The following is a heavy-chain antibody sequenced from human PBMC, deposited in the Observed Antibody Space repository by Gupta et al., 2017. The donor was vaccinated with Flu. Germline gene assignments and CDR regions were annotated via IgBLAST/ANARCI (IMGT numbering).Heavy chain of an antibody. J-gene: IGHJ4*02. Sequence: LQLLESGGGLVQPGGSVRLSCAASGFPFSSYPMSWVRRAPGKGLGWVSAISGSGGSTYYADSVKGRFTISRDNSKNTLYLQMNSLRAEDTAVYYCAKDAGGWMATIYFDYWGQGTLVTVSS. D-gene: IGHD5-12*01. CDR2: ISGSGGST. CDR3: AKDAGGWMATIYFDY. V-gene: IGHV3-23*01. CDR1: GFPFSSYP.